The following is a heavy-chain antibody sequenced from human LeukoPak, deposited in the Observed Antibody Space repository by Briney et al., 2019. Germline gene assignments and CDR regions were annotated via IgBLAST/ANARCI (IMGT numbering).Heavy chain of an antibody. J-gene: IGHJ6*03. V-gene: IGHV3-33*06. CDR2: IWYDGCNK. Sequence: GGSLRLSCAASGFTFSSYGMHWVRQAPGKGLEWVAVIWYDGCNKYYADSVKGRFTISRDNSKNTLYLQMNSLRAEDTAVYYCAKDSADYYDSSGYFRFYYYYYYMDVWGKGTTVTVSS. CDR3: AKDSADYYDSSGYFRFYYYYYYMDV. CDR1: GFTFSSYG. D-gene: IGHD3-22*01.